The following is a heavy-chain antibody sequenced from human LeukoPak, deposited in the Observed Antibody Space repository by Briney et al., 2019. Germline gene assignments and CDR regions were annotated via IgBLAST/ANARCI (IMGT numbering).Heavy chain of an antibody. J-gene: IGHJ4*02. V-gene: IGHV1-24*01. Sequence: ASVKVSCKVSGYTLTELSMHWVRQAPGKGLEWMGGFDPEDGETIYAQKFQGRVTMTEDTSTDTAYMELSSLGSEDTAVYYCATPTYYYDSSGYYWGQGTLVTVSS. CDR2: FDPEDGET. CDR1: GYTLTELS. CDR3: ATPTYYYDSSGYY. D-gene: IGHD3-22*01.